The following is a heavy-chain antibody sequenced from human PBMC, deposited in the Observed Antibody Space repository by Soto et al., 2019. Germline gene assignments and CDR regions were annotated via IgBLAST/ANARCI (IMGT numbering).Heavy chain of an antibody. J-gene: IGHJ6*02. D-gene: IGHD1-1*01. V-gene: IGHV3-7*03. CDR2: MNRRGTST. CDR3: VRGTPTPGLDI. Sequence: VGSLRLSCVGSGFRFSDYPLNWVRQAPGQGLEWVANMNRRGTSTNYVDSVRGRFSTSRDNTRNSFYLNMDSLRVGDTATYYCVRGTPTPGLDIWGRGTTVTVSS. CDR1: GFRFSDYP.